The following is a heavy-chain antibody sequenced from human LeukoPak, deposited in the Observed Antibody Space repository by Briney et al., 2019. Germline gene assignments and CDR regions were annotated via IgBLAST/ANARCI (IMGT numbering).Heavy chain of an antibody. CDR2: ISGSGDST. D-gene: IGHD4-17*01. Sequence: GGSPRLSCAASGFTFSSYAMSWVRQAPGKGLEWVSAISGSGDSTYYADSVKGRFTISRDNSKNTLYLQMNSLRAEDTAVYYCAKHRDYGGYFPDAFDIWGQGTMVTVSS. CDR1: GFTFSSYA. CDR3: AKHRDYGGYFPDAFDI. J-gene: IGHJ3*02. V-gene: IGHV3-23*01.